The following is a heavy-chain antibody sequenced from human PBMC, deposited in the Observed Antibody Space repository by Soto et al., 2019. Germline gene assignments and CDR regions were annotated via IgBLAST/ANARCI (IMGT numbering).Heavy chain of an antibody. J-gene: IGHJ4*02. D-gene: IGHD1-26*01. CDR3: ARGGAMGVDY. CDR1: GFTFNNKW. CDR2: IDGYSTTT. V-gene: IGHV3-74*01. Sequence: EVQLVESGGGLVQPGGSLRLSCTASGFTFNNKWMHWVRQAPGMGLVWVSRIDGYSTTTNYADSVKGRFTISRDNAKNTVFLHVNSLTDEDTAVYYCARGGAMGVDYWGQGTLVTVSS.